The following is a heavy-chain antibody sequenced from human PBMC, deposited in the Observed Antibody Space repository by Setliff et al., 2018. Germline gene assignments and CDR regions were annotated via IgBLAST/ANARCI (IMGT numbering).Heavy chain of an antibody. CDR1: GYTFTGYY. D-gene: IGHD2-8*01. V-gene: IGHV1-46*01. CDR3: ARGLIVLPGPSGDMGYFDY. Sequence: GASVKVSCKASGYTFTGYYVHWVRQAPGQGLEWTGMINPSGGYTIYAQKFQGRVTMTRDTSTSTVYLELSSLRSEDTAVYYCARGLIVLPGPSGDMGYFDYWGQGTLVT. J-gene: IGHJ4*02. CDR2: INPSGGYT.